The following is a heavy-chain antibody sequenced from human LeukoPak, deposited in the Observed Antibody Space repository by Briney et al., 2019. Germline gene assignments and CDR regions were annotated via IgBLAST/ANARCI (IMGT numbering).Heavy chain of an antibody. D-gene: IGHD6-19*01. CDR1: GYTFTSYD. CDR2: MNPNSGNT. CDR3: ARASSGWPYWYFDL. J-gene: IGHJ2*01. Sequence: ASVKVSCKASGYTFTSYDINWVRQATGQGLEWMGWMNPNSGNTGYAQKFQGRVTMTRNTSISTAYMELSSLRSEDTAVYYCARASSGWPYWYFDLWGRGTLVTVSS. V-gene: IGHV1-8*01.